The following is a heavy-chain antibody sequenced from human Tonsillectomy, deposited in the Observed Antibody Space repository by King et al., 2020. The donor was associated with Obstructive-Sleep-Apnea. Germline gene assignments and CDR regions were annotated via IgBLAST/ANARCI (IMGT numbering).Heavy chain of an antibody. CDR2: IYYSGGA. D-gene: IGHD3-10*01. J-gene: IGHJ4*02. V-gene: IGHV4-31*03. CDR1: GGSISSGGYY. Sequence: VQLQESGPGLVKSSQTLSLNCTVSGGSISSGGYYWSWIRQHPRKGLEWIGDIYYSGGAYYNPSPMSRVTTSVETFKNQFSLKLSSVTAADTAVYYCARDTWIGEFFDYWGQGTLVTVSS. CDR3: ARDTWIGEFFDY.